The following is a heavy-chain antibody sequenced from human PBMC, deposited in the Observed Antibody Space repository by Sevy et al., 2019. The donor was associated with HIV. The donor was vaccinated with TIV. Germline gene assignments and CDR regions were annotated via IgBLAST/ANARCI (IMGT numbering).Heavy chain of an antibody. Sequence: GGCLRLSCASSGPDFSSNSMHWVRQAPGKGLEWVSSISPSSTHIYYAESVRGRFIISRDNAKNTLYLQMNRLRAEDTAMYYCARGGGVTVYHYYKFGMDVWGQGTTVTVSS. V-gene: IGHV3-21*01. CDR1: GPDFSSNS. CDR2: ISPSSTHI. CDR3: ARGGGVTVYHYYKFGMDV. J-gene: IGHJ6*02. D-gene: IGHD2-21*02.